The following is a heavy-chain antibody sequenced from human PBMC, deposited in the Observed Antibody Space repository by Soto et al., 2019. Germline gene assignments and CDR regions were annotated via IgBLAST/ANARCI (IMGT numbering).Heavy chain of an antibody. V-gene: IGHV3-11*01. J-gene: IGHJ4*02. CDR3: ARDRRGQNYFDS. CDR2: ISGGGSDV. Sequence: GGSLRLSCKASGFIFRDYYMSWIRQAPGEGPEWVAFISGGGSDVTYADSVRGRFTISRDNPKNSLYLQMFSLRAEDTAIYYCARDRRGQNYFDSWVQGTLVTVSS. CDR1: GFIFRDYY.